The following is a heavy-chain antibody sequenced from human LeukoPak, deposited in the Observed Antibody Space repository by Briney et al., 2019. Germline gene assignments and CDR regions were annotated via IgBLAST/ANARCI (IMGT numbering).Heavy chain of an antibody. J-gene: IGHJ4*02. D-gene: IGHD5-18*01. CDR2: IYYSGST. V-gene: IGHV4-61*08. Sequence: SETVSLTCSVSGDSVSRSDSYWDWIRQPPGKGLEWIGYIYYSGSTNYNPSLKSRVTISVDTSKNQFSLKLSSVTAADTAVYYCARVKLSHGYSYGYNPYYFDYWGQGTLVTVSS. CDR3: ARVKLSHGYSYGYNPYYFDY. CDR1: GDSVSRSDSY.